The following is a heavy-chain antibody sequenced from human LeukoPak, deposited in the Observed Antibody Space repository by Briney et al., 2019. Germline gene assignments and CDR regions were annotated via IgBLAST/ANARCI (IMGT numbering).Heavy chain of an antibody. J-gene: IGHJ6*02. CDR3: ASRSGRNYYGMDV. V-gene: IGHV4-59*01. D-gene: IGHD1-14*01. CDR2: SYYSGST. CDR1: GGSTSGFY. Sequence: PSETLSLTCTVSGGSTSGFYWNWLRQSPGKGLEWIGYSYYSGSTSYNPSLKSRATISVDTSKGQFSLTLTSVTAADTAVYYCASRSGRNYYGMDVWGQGTTVIVSS.